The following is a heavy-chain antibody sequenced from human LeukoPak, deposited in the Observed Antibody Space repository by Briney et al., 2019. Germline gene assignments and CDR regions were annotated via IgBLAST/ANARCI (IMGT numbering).Heavy chain of an antibody. CDR1: GYSFTSYW. D-gene: IGHD2/OR15-2a*01. J-gene: IGHJ4*02. CDR2: IYPGDSDT. CDR3: ARRERLSALDFDY. V-gene: IGHV5-51*01. Sequence: GESLKISCKGSGYSFTSYWIGWVRQMPGKGLEWMGIIYPGDSDTRYSPSFQGQVTISADKSISTAYLQWSSLKAPDTAMYYCARRERLSALDFDYWGQGTLVTVSS.